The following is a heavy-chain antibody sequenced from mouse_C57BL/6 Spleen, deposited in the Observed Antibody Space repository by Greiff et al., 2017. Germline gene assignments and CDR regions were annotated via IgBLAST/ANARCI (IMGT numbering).Heavy chain of an antibody. CDR2: INPNNGGT. V-gene: IGHV1-18*01. Sequence: EVQLVESGPELVKPGASVKIPCKASGYTFTDYNMDWVKQSHGKSLEWIGDINPNNGGTIYNQKFKGKATLTVDKSSSTAYMELRSLTSEDTAVYYCASSMITGGYFDVWGTGTTVTVSS. J-gene: IGHJ1*03. CDR1: GYTFTDYN. CDR3: ASSMITGGYFDV. D-gene: IGHD2-4*01.